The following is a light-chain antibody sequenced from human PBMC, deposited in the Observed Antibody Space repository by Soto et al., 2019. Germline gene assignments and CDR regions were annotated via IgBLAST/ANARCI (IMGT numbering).Light chain of an antibody. Sequence: QSVLTQPASVSGSPGQSMTISCTGTSSDVGGYNYVSWYQQHPGKAPKLMIYDVSNRPSGVSNRFSGSKSGNTASLTISGIQAQDEADYYCSSDTSSSVVFGGGTKLTVL. CDR3: SSDTSSSVV. CDR1: SSDVGGYNY. V-gene: IGLV2-14*01. CDR2: DVS. J-gene: IGLJ2*01.